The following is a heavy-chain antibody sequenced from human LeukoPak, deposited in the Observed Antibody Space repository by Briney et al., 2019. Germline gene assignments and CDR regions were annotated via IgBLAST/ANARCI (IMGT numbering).Heavy chain of an antibody. D-gene: IGHD2-15*01. J-gene: IGHJ6*03. CDR3: ARAVIPDSSGGSHYYYMDV. V-gene: IGHV4-59*01. CDR1: GGSISSYY. CDR2: IYYSGST. Sequence: SETLSLTCTVSGGSISSYYWSWIRQPPGKGLEWIGYIYYSGSTNYNPSLKSRVTISVDTSKNQFSLKLSSVTAADRAVYYCARAVIPDSSGGSHYYYMDVWGKGTTVIVSS.